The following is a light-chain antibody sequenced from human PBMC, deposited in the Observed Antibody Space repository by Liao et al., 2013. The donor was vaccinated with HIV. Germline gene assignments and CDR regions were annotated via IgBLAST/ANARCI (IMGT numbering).Light chain of an antibody. CDR1: NVGSQS. J-gene: IGLJ2*01. CDR3: QVWDSSSDQQV. Sequence: SYVLTQSPSVSVAPGGTATITCGGNNVGSQSVHWYQQKPGQAPVPVIYYDTDRPSGIPERFSGSNSENTATLTISRAEAGDEADYFCQVWDSSSDQQVFGGGTKLTVL. CDR2: YDT. V-gene: IGLV3-21*04.